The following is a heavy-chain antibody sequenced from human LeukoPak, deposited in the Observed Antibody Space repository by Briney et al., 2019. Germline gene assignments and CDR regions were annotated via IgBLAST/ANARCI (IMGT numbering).Heavy chain of an antibody. CDR2: IKADGSEK. V-gene: IGHV3-7*05. D-gene: IGHD1-26*01. J-gene: IGHJ4*02. Sequence: PGGSLRPSCAASGFSFSGHWMNWVRQPPGKGLEWVANIKADGSEKYYVDSVKGRFTISRDDAKRTVDLQMDNLRAEDTAIYLCAYRNNFEYWGQGALVTVSS. CDR3: AYRNNFEY. CDR1: GFSFSGHW.